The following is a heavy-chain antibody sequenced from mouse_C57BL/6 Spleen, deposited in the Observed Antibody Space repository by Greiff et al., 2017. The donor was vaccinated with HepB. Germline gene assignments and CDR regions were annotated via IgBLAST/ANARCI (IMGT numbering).Heavy chain of an antibody. J-gene: IGHJ3*01. Sequence: VQLQQSGPELVKPGASVKISCKASGYAFSSSWMNWVKQRPGKGLEWIGRIYPGDGDTNYNGKFKGKATLTADKSSSTAYMQLSSLPSEDSAVYFCARLGGLAYWGQGTLVTVSA. V-gene: IGHV1-82*01. CDR1: GYAFSSSW. CDR2: IYPGDGDT. CDR3: ARLGGLAY.